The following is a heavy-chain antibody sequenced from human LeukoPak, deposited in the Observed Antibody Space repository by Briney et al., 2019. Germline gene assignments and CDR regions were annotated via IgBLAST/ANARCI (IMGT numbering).Heavy chain of an antibody. CDR3: ARRSPQRSMDV. CDR2: IYSGGST. V-gene: IGHV3-53*01. Sequence: GGSLRLSCAASGFTVSSNYMSWVRQAPGKGLEWVSVIYSGGSTYYADSVKGRFTISRDNSKNTLYLQMNSLRAEDTAVYYCARRSPQRSMDVWGQGTTVTVSS. D-gene: IGHD6-19*01. CDR1: GFTVSSNY. J-gene: IGHJ6*02.